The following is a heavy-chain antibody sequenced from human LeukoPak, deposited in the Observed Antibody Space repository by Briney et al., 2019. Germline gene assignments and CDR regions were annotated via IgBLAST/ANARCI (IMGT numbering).Heavy chain of an antibody. CDR3: ARGGDYGDLRYFDY. D-gene: IGHD4-17*01. V-gene: IGHV4-59*01. Sequence: SSETLSLTCTVSGVSINIYFWSWSRQPPGKRVEWCGYIYYLGRTNYNPPLKSRVPFSVDTSNIQFSMKLNSVTAADTAVYYCARGGDYGDLRYFDYWGQGTLVTVSS. CDR1: GVSINIYF. CDR2: IYYLGRT. J-gene: IGHJ4*02.